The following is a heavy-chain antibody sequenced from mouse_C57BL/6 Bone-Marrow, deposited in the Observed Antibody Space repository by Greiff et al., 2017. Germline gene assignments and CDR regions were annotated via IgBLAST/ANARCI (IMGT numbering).Heavy chain of an antibody. D-gene: IGHD1-1*01. J-gene: IGHJ2*01. Sequence: QVQLQQPGAELVKPGASVKLSCKASGYTFTSYWMHWVKQRPGQGLEWIGMIHPNSGSTNYNEKFKSKATLTVDKSSSTAYMQLSSLTSEDSAVYYCARRLTYYGSSYFDYWGQGTTVTVSS. CDR1: GYTFTSYW. CDR3: ARRLTYYGSSYFDY. V-gene: IGHV1-64*01. CDR2: IHPNSGST.